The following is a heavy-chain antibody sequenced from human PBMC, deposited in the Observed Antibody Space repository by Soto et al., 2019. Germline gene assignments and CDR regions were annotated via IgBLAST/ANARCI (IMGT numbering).Heavy chain of an antibody. CDR2: IYWDDDK. CDR3: AHRPVAAAENCFDP. J-gene: IGHJ5*02. D-gene: IGHD6-13*01. CDR1: GLSLTTSGRG. Sequence: SGPTLVNPRETLALTCTFSGLSLTTSGRGLGWDAQPQGKATEWLALIYWDDDKLYSPSLKSRLSITKDISKKQVVLTMTNMDPVDTGTYSCAHRPVAAAENCFDPWGQ. V-gene: IGHV2-5*02.